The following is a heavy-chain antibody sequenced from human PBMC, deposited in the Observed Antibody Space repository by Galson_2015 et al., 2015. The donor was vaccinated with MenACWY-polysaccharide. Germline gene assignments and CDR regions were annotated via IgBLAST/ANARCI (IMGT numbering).Heavy chain of an antibody. CDR2: ISGDGGST. CDR3: AKDIHRLYCSGGSCSHFDP. CDR1: GFTFDDYA. V-gene: IGHV3-43*02. Sequence: SLRLSCAASGFTFDDYAMHWVRHSPGKGLEWVSLISGDGGSTYYADSVKGRFTISRDNSKNSLYLQMNSLRIEDTALYYCAKDIHRLYCSGGSCSHFDPWGQGTLVTVSS. D-gene: IGHD2-15*01. J-gene: IGHJ5*02.